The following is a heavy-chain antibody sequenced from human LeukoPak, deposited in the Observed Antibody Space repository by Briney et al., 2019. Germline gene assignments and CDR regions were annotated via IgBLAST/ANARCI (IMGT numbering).Heavy chain of an antibody. D-gene: IGHD1-1*01. CDR3: ARVSGTRRLDS. CDR1: GGSISNSY. J-gene: IGHJ5*01. V-gene: IGHV4-59*01. CDR2: IYYSGST. Sequence: PSETLSLTCIVSGGSISNSYWSWIRQPPGKGLEWIGYIYYSGSTNYNPSLKSRVTISVDTSKNQFSLKLSSVTAADTAVYYCARVSGTRRLDSWGQGTLVTVSS.